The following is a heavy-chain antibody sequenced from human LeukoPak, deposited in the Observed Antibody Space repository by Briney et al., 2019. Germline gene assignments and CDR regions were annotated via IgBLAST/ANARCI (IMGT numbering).Heavy chain of an antibody. V-gene: IGHV4-61*01. CDR2: IYYSGST. D-gene: IGHD1-26*01. Sequence: PSQTLSLTCTVSGGSISSGSYYWSWIRQPPGKGLEWIGYIYYSGSTNYNPSLKSRVTISVDTSKNQFSLKLSSVTAADTAVYYCAKGSMSGSYYRYFDYWGQGTLVTVSS. CDR3: AKGSMSGSYYRYFDY. CDR1: GGSISSGSYY. J-gene: IGHJ4*02.